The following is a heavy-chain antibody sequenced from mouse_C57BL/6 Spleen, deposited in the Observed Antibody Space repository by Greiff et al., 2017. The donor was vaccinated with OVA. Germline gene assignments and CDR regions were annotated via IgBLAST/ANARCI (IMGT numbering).Heavy chain of an antibody. CDR2: ISYDGSN. J-gene: IGHJ3*01. CDR3: ARAWDWFAY. D-gene: IGHD4-1*01. CDR1: GYSITSGYY. Sequence: ESGPGLVKPSQSLSLTCSVTGYSITSGYYWNWIRQFPGNKLEWMGYISYDGSNNYNPSLKNRISITRDTSKNQFFLKLNSVTTEDTATYYCARAWDWFAYWGQGTLVTVSA. V-gene: IGHV3-6*01.